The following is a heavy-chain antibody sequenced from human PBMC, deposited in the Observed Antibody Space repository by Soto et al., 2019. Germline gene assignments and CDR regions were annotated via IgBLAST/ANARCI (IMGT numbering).Heavy chain of an antibody. D-gene: IGHD6-19*01. CDR1: GFTFGDYA. J-gene: IGHJ4*02. CDR3: TRVKVAVAAPYYFDY. Sequence: GGPLRLSCTASGFTFGDYAMCWVRQAPGKGLEWVGFIRSKAYGGTTEYAASVKGRFTISRDDSKSIAYLQMNSLKTEDTAVYYCTRVKVAVAAPYYFDYWGQGT. CDR2: IRSKAYGGTT. V-gene: IGHV3-49*04.